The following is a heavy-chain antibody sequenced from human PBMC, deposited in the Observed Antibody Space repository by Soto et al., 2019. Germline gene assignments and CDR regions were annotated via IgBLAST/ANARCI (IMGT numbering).Heavy chain of an antibody. CDR1: GYSFTSYW. CDR3: ARSGGYILWCASSGPTNCSHGMDV. J-gene: IGHJ6*02. CDR2: IYPGDSDT. V-gene: IGHV5-51*01. D-gene: IGHD2-21*01. Sequence: PGESLKISCKASGYSFTSYWIGWVRQMPGKGLEWMGIIYPGDSDTRYSPSFQGQVTISADKSISTAYLQWSSLKASDTAMYYCARSGGYILWCASSGPTNCSHGMDVWGQGTMVTVSS.